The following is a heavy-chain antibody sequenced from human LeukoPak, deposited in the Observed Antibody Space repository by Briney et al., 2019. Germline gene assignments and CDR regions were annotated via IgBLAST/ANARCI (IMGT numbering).Heavy chain of an antibody. CDR3: ARSEDGYTLLD. CDR1: GGSISSYN. V-gene: IGHV4-59*01. CDR2: IYYSGST. J-gene: IGHJ4*02. Sequence: SETLSLTCTVSGGSISSYNWSWIRQPPGKELEWIGYIYYSGSTKYNPSLKSRVTMSVDTSKNQCSLNLTSATAANTALYYCARSEDGYTLLDWGQGTLVTVSS. D-gene: IGHD5-24*01.